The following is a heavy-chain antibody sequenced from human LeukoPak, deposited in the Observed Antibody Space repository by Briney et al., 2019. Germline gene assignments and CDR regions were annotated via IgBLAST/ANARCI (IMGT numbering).Heavy chain of an antibody. CDR1: GHSIISHY. CDR2: IHHFGRT. D-gene: IGHD5-18*01. J-gene: IGHJ4*02. CDR3: ARGLWTQPGLVPFKY. V-gene: IGHV4-59*11. Sequence: SETLSLTCSVLGHSIISHYWNWLRQSPGKGLEWIGNIHHFGRTEYNSSLRSRVTMFLDSSKNQFSLKLTSVTPTDTAVYYCARGLWTQPGLVPFKYWGQGILVTVSS.